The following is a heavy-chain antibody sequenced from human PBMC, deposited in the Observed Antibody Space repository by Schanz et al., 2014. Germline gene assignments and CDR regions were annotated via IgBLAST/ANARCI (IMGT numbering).Heavy chain of an antibody. CDR3: ARDSDVSKYNLFDS. CDR2: INPNSGGT. Sequence: QVQLVQSGADVKKPGASVKVSCKASGYTFTGYSMHWVRQAPGQGLEWMGRINPNSGGTNYAQKFQGRVTKTRDTSISTVYMELTRLTFDDTAIYSCARDSDVSKYNLFDSWGQGTLVTVSS. V-gene: IGHV1-2*06. J-gene: IGHJ5*01. CDR1: GYTFTGYS.